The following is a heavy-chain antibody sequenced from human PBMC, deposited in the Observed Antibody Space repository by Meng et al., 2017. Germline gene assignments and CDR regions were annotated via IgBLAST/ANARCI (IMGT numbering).Heavy chain of an antibody. CDR3: ARDPGYYYDSSGYYELGYFDY. D-gene: IGHD3-22*01. CDR1: GGSISSYY. J-gene: IGHJ4*02. CDR2: IYYSGST. V-gene: IGHV4-59*01. Sequence: SETLSLTCTVSGGSISSYYRSWIRQPPGKGLEWIGYIYYSGSTNYNPSLKSRVTISVDTSKNQFSLKLSSVTAADTAVYYCARDPGYYYDSSGYYELGYFDYWGQGTLVTVSS.